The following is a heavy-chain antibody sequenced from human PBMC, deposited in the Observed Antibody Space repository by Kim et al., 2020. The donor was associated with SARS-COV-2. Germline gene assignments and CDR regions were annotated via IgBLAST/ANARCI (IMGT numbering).Heavy chain of an antibody. J-gene: IGHJ4*02. D-gene: IGHD3-9*01. V-gene: IGHV3-48*02. CDR1: GFSFGDYS. CDR2: INRDGDDI. CDR3: ARDSDWAIDY. Sequence: GGSLRLSCAASGFSFGDYSMNWVRQAPGKGLEWLLYINRDGDDIYSADSVRGRFTVSRDNGRNSLYLQMNSLRDEDTAVYYCARDSDWAIDYWGQGTLVTVSS.